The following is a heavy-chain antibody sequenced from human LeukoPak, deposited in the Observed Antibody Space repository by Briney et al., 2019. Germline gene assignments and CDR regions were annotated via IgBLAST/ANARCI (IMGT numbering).Heavy chain of an antibody. Sequence: GGSLRLSCAASGFTVSSNYMSWVRQAPGKGLEWVANINQDGSEKYYVDSVKGRFTISRDNAKKSLYLQMNSLRAEDTAVYYCARLLSGNWGQGTLVTVSS. J-gene: IGHJ4*02. CDR2: INQDGSEK. CDR3: ARLLSGN. V-gene: IGHV3-7*01. CDR1: GFTVSSNY. D-gene: IGHD2-15*01.